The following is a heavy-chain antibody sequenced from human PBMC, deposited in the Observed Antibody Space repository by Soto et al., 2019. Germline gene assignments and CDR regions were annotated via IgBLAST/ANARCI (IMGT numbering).Heavy chain of an antibody. J-gene: IGHJ4*02. CDR1: GYTFTSYY. Sequence: ASVKVSCNASGYTFTSYYMHWVRQAPGQGLEWMGIINPSGGSTRYAQKFQGRVTMTRDTSTSAVYMELSSLRSEDTAVYYCARDKYYSDSSGYPEFDYWGQGTVVTVSS. CDR3: ARDKYYSDSSGYPEFDY. D-gene: IGHD3-22*01. CDR2: INPSGGST. V-gene: IGHV1-46*01.